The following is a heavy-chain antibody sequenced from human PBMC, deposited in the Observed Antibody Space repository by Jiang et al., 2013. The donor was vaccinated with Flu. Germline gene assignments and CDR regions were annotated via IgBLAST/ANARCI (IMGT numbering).Heavy chain of an antibody. CDR1: GFTFNYYP. CDR3: ATVRAVLTILMWRTT. CDR2: IRFDGSES. D-gene: IGHD3-9*01. J-gene: IGHJ4*02. V-gene: IGHV3-30*02. Sequence: SCTASGFTFNYYPMYWVRQAPGKGLEWLASIRFDGSESHYAESVKGRFTISRDNAKNTLFLQLNSLRSEDTSVYYCATVRAVLTILMWRTTWGQGTLLTVSS.